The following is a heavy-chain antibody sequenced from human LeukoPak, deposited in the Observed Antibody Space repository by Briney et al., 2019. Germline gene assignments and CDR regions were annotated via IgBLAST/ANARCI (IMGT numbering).Heavy chain of an antibody. J-gene: IGHJ4*02. CDR1: GASISSYC. CDR3: ARRESSGFFDY. CDR2: VCYSGNT. Sequence: SETLSLTCTVSGASISSYCWSWIRQPPGKGLEWIGYVCYSGNTNYNPSLKTRVTMSVDTSKNQFSLKLSSVTAADTAVYYCARRESSGFFDYWGQGTLVTVSS. V-gene: IGHV4-59*01. D-gene: IGHD6-19*01.